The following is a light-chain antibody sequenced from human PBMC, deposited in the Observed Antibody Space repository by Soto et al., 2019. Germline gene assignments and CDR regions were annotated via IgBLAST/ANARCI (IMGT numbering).Light chain of an antibody. CDR3: QQRSKWPIT. CDR2: DAS. CDR1: RSVSSY. V-gene: IGKV3-11*01. J-gene: IGKJ5*01. Sequence: EIVWKHSPSTLSLSPGESATLSCRATRSVSSYLAWYQQKPGQAPRLLIYDASSRPTDIPARFSGSGSGTDFTLTISSLEPEDFALYYCQQRSKWPITFGQGTRLEIK.